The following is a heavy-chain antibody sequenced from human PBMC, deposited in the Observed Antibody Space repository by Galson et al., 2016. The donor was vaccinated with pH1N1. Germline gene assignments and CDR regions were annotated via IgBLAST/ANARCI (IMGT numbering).Heavy chain of an antibody. Sequence: TLSLTCTVSDGSISSDNYYWSWIRQPAGKALEWIGHIYISGSIKYKPSLESRVTISVDTSKNQFSLKMSSVTAADTAVYYCARGRYDFWKTYYGAVQEINYGVDGWGQGTTVTVSS. J-gene: IGHJ6*02. CDR1: DGSISSDNYY. V-gene: IGHV4-61*09. CDR3: ARGRYDFWKTYYGAVQEINYGVDG. D-gene: IGHD3-3*01. CDR2: IYISGSI.